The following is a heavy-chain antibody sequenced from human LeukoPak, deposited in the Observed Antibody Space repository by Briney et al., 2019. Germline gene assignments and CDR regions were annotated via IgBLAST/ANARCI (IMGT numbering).Heavy chain of an antibody. CDR3: ARVLMVYAIRGAFDI. D-gene: IGHD2-8*01. Sequence: GGSLRLSCAASGFTFSSYTMNWVRQAPGKGLEWVAVISYDGSNKYYADSVKGRFTISRDNSKNTLYLQMNSLRAEDTAVYYCARVLMVYAIRGAFDIWGQGTMVTVSS. V-gene: IGHV3-30*04. J-gene: IGHJ3*02. CDR1: GFTFSSYT. CDR2: ISYDGSNK.